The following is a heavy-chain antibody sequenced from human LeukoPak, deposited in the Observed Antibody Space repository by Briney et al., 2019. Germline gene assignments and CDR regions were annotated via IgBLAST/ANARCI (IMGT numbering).Heavy chain of an antibody. Sequence: GRSLRLSCVASGFTFSSHGMHWVRQAPGKGLEWVAVIWYDGSHRYYPDSVKGRFTISRDDSKNTLFLQMDSLRVDDTAVYYCVRDNAAADGALDYWGQGSLVTVSS. CDR1: GFTFSSHG. V-gene: IGHV3-33*01. D-gene: IGHD5-24*01. CDR3: VRDNAAADGALDY. J-gene: IGHJ4*02. CDR2: IWYDGSHR.